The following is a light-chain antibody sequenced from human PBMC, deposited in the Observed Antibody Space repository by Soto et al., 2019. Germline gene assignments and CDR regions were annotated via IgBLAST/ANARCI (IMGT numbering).Light chain of an antibody. V-gene: IGLV6-57*04. CDR2: EDN. CDR1: SGSITSVY. Sequence: NFMLTQPHSVSEYPGKTVTISCTRSSGSITSVYVHWYQQRPGSAPTTVIYEDNQRPSGVPDRFSGSIDSSANSASLTISGLKTEDEADYYCQSYGSSSVVFGGGTKVTVL. CDR3: QSYGSSSVV. J-gene: IGLJ3*02.